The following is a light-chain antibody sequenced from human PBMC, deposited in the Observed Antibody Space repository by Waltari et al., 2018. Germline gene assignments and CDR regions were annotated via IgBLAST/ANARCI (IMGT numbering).Light chain of an antibody. CDR1: SPNIGTNY. CDR3: ATWDSSLSGGV. V-gene: IGLV1-51*01. Sequence: HSVLTQPPSVSAAPGQDVTIFCSGSSPNIGTNYVSWYQQGPGTAPNILICDKNERPSWIPDRFAGSKSGTSATLDITGLQTGDEAHYYCATWDSSLSGGVFGGGTKVTVL. J-gene: IGLJ2*01. CDR2: DKN.